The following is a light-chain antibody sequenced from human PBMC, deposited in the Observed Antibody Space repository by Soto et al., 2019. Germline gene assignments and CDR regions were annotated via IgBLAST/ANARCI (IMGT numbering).Light chain of an antibody. CDR1: SRDVSSYNY. V-gene: IGLV2-14*01. Sequence: QSVLTQPASVSGSPGQSITISCRGTSRDVSSYNYVSWYQQHPGKAPKLMLYEVTNRPSGISNRFSGSKSGNTASLTISGLQAEDEADYYCSSYTSTSTVVFGTGTKVTVL. CDR2: EVT. J-gene: IGLJ1*01. CDR3: SSYTSTSTVV.